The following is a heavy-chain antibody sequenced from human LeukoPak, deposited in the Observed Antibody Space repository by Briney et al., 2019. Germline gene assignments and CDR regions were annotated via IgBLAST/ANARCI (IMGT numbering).Heavy chain of an antibody. CDR2: IHYSRST. D-gene: IGHD3-22*01. V-gene: IGHV4-39*01. J-gene: IGHJ3*02. CDR1: GGSISSNNYY. CDR3: SRLFGYYDTSGCLKQSASDI. Sequence: SETLSLTCTVSGGSISSNNYYWGWIRPPPGKGLEWIGSIHYSRSTYHNPSIKSRVTISVDTSKNQFSLKLYSVTAADTDVYYCSRLFGYYDTSGCLKQSASDIWGQGTMVSVSS.